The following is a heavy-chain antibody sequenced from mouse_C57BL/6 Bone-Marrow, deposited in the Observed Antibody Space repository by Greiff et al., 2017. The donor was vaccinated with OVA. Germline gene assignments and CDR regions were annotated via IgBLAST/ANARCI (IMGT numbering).Heavy chain of an antibody. D-gene: IGHD2-12*01. V-gene: IGHV8-12*01. Sequence: QVTLKVSGPGILQSSQTLSLTCSFSGFSLSTSGMGVSWIRQPSGMGLVWLAHIYWDDDKRYNPSLKSRLTISKDSSRNQVFLKATREDTADTAKDYCARREGKDSPGGYAMDDWGQGTSVTVSS. J-gene: IGHJ4*01. CDR3: ARREGKDSPGGYAMDD. CDR2: IYWDDDK. CDR1: GFSLSTSGMG.